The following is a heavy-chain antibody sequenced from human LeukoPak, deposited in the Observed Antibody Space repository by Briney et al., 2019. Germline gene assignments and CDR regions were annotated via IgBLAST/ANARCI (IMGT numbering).Heavy chain of an antibody. CDR2: ISDSGGRA. D-gene: IGHD3-22*01. Sequence: GGSLRLSCAVSGITLSNYGMSWVRQAPGKGLEWVAGISDSGGRANYADSVKGRFTISRDNPKNTLYLKMNSLRAEDTAVYFCAKRGVVIRVILVGFHKEAYYFDSWGQGALVTVSS. CDR3: AKRGVVIRVILVGFHKEAYYFDS. CDR1: GITLSNYG. J-gene: IGHJ4*02. V-gene: IGHV3-23*01.